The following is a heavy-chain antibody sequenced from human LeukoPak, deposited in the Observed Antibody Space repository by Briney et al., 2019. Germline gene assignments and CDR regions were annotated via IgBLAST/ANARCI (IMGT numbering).Heavy chain of an antibody. CDR3: TSFTAAAGSNFDY. D-gene: IGHD6-13*01. J-gene: IGHJ4*02. CDR1: GFTFGDYA. CDR2: IRSKAYGGTT. V-gene: IGHV3-49*03. Sequence: GGSLRLSCTASGFTFGDYAMSWFRQAPGKGPEWVGFIRSKAYGGTTEYAASVKGRFTISRDDSKSIAYLQMNSLKTEDTAVYYCTSFTAAAGSNFDYWGQGTLVTVSS.